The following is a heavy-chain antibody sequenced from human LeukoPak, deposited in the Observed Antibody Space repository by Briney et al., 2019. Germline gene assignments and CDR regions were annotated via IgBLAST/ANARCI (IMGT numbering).Heavy chain of an antibody. CDR2: IYYSGST. CDR3: ARGRAVAGIYYYYYGMDV. V-gene: IGHV4-59*01. Sequence: PSETLSLTCTVSGGSISSYYWSWIRHPPGKGLEWIEYIYYSGSTNYNPSLKSRVTISVDTSKNQFSLKLSSVTAADTAVYYCARGRAVAGIYYYYYGMDVWGQGTTVTVSS. CDR1: GGSISSYY. D-gene: IGHD6-19*01. J-gene: IGHJ6*02.